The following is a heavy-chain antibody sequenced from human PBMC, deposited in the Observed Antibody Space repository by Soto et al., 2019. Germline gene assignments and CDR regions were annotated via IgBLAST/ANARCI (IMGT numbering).Heavy chain of an antibody. D-gene: IGHD5-12*01. CDR2: ISAYNGNT. CDR1: GYTFTSYG. J-gene: IGHJ6*02. V-gene: IGHV1-18*01. Sequence: ASVKVSCKASGYTFTSYGISWVRQAPGQGLEWMGWISAYNGNTNYAQKLQGRVTMTTDTSTSTAYMELRSLRSDDTAVYYCAREDSGYDLYYYYYGMDVWGQGTTVPVSS. CDR3: AREDSGYDLYYYYYGMDV.